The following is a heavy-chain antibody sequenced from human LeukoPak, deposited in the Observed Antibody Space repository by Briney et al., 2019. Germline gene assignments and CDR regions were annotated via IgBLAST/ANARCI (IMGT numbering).Heavy chain of an antibody. V-gene: IGHV3-30*18. J-gene: IGHJ4*02. D-gene: IGHD5-24*01. Sequence: GGSLRLSCAASGFTFSSNGMHGVRQAPGKGLEWVAVILCDGRNKYYADSVKARFTICRDDSKNTRYLQMNSLRAEDTAVYYCAKSGVDVYNGGVFVYWGQGTLVTVSS. CDR1: GFTFSSNG. CDR2: ILCDGRNK. CDR3: AKSGVDVYNGGVFVY.